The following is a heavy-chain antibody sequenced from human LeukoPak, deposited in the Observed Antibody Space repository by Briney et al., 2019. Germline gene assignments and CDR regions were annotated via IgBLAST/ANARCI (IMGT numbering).Heavy chain of an antibody. Sequence: SETLSLTCTVSGGSISSSSYYWGWIRQPPGKGLEWIGYIYHSGSTNYNPSLKSRVTISVDTSKNQFSLKLSSVTAADTAVYYCARAVSWTDYYYYMDVWGKGTTVTVSS. V-gene: IGHV4-61*05. CDR3: ARAVSWTDYYYYMDV. CDR1: GGSISSSSYY. D-gene: IGHD6-13*01. J-gene: IGHJ6*03. CDR2: IYHSGST.